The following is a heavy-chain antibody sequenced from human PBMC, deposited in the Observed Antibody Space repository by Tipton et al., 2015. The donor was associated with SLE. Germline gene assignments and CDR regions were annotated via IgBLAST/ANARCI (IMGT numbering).Heavy chain of an antibody. Sequence: GLVKPSETLSLTCGVYGGSFSGYYWGWIRQPPGKGLEWIGSIYYSGSAYYNPSLKGRVTISVDTSKNQFSLKLSSVTAADTAVYYCARRGDYGGDFHFDSWGQGTLVTVSS. D-gene: IGHD4-23*01. CDR2: IYYSGSA. CDR3: ARRGDYGGDFHFDS. J-gene: IGHJ4*02. CDR1: GGSFSGYY. V-gene: IGHV4-39*01.